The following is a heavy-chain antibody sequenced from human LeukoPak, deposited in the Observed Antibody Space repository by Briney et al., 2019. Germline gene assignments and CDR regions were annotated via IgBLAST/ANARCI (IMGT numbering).Heavy chain of an antibody. CDR2: IKEDGSEK. D-gene: IGHD3-10*01. Sequence: GGSLRLSCVASGFTFRRYWMTWVRQAPGKKPEWVANIKEDGSEKYYDDSVRGRFTISRDNAKNSLYLQMNSLTAEDTSLYYCVRAHNPGGWFDPWGQGTLVTVSS. J-gene: IGHJ5*02. V-gene: IGHV3-7*04. CDR1: GFTFRRYW. CDR3: VRAHNPGGWFDP.